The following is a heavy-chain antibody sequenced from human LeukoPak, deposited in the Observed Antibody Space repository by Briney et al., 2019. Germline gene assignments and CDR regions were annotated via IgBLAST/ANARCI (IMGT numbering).Heavy chain of an antibody. CDR3: ARGPEELRSY. Sequence: PSQTLSLTCTVSGGSISSGGYYWSWIRQPPGKGLEWIGYIYHSGSTYYNPSLKSRVTISVDRSKNQFSLKLSSVTAADTAVYYCARGPEELRSYWGQGTLVTVSS. V-gene: IGHV4-30-2*01. CDR1: GGSISSGGYY. D-gene: IGHD1-7*01. J-gene: IGHJ4*02. CDR2: IYHSGST.